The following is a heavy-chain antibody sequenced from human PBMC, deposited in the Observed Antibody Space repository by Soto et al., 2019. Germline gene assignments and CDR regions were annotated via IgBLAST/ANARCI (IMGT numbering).Heavy chain of an antibody. CDR3: AREGDYYDSSGYSAFYYYYGMEV. J-gene: IGHJ6*02. CDR2: ISAYNGNT. CDR1: GYTFTSYG. V-gene: IGHV1-18*01. D-gene: IGHD3-22*01. Sequence: QVQLVQSGAEVKKPGASVKVSCKASGYTFTSYGISWVRQAPGQGRAWMGWISAYNGNTNYAQKLQGRVTMTTDTSTSTADMELRSLRSDDTAVYYCAREGDYYDSSGYSAFYYYYGMEVWGQGTTVTVSS.